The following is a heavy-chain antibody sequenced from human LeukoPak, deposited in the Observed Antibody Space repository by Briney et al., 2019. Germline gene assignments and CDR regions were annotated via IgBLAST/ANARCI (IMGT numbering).Heavy chain of an antibody. J-gene: IGHJ4*02. CDR2: RHSDGSKK. Sequence: GGSLRLSCAASGFTFRNYGVHWVRQTPGKGLEWVAFRHSDGSKKYFSHSVKGRFTISRDNSKNTLNLQMNSLRAEDTAVYYCAKVLYVGRGSRIDYWGQGTLVTVSS. CDR3: AKVLYVGRGSRIDY. CDR1: GFTFRNYG. V-gene: IGHV3-30*02. D-gene: IGHD3-16*01.